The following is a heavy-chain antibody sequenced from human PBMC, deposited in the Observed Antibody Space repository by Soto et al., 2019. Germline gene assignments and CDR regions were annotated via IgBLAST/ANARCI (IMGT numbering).Heavy chain of an antibody. J-gene: IGHJ4*02. CDR1: GGTFSSYA. Sequence: QVQLVQSGAEVKKPGSSVKVSCKASGGTFSSYAISWVRQAPGQGLEWMGGIIPIFGTANYAQKFQGRVTVHADEYTSTPYMELSSLRAADTAVYYCARGVEYSSSSGDYWGQGTLVTVSS. CDR2: IIPIFGTA. CDR3: ARGVEYSSSSGDY. V-gene: IGHV1-69*12. D-gene: IGHD6-6*01.